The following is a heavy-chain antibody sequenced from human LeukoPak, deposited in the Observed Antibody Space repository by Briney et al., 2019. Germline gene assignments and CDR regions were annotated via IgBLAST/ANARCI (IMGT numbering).Heavy chain of an antibody. Sequence: PGGSLRLSCSASGFTFSSYAMSWVRQAPGKGLEWVSAISGSGGSTYYADSVKGRFTISRDNSKNTLYLQMSSLRAEDTAVYYCAKDVSVKGDFWSGSIGWDYWGQGTLVTVSS. CDR1: GFTFSSYA. V-gene: IGHV3-23*01. CDR2: ISGSGGST. CDR3: AKDVSVKGDFWSGSIGWDY. D-gene: IGHD3-3*01. J-gene: IGHJ4*02.